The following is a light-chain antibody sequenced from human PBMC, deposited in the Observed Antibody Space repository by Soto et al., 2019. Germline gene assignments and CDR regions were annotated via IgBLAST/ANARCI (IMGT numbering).Light chain of an antibody. CDR1: SSDVGGYNY. CDR2: DVR. V-gene: IGLV2-14*03. J-gene: IGLJ2*01. CDR3: CSYTNSSSLV. Sequence: QSALTQPASVSGSPGQSITISCTGTSSDVGGYNYVSWYQHHPGKAPKLMINDVRNRPSGVSNRFSGSKSGNTASLSISGLQAEDEGDYYCCSYTNSSSLVFGGGTKLTVL.